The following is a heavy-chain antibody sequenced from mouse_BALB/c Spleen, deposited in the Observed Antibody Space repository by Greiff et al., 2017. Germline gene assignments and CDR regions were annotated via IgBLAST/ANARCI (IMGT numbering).Heavy chain of an antibody. CDR1: GYTFTSYW. J-gene: IGHJ4*01. CDR2: INPSTGYT. CDR3: ARGDAIDY. Sequence: QVQLQQSGAELAKPGASVKMSCKASGYTFTSYWMHWVKQRPGQGLEWIGYINPSTGYTEYNQKFKDKATLTADKSSSTAYMQLSSLTSEDSAVYYCARGDAIDYWGQGTSVTVSS. V-gene: IGHV1-7*01.